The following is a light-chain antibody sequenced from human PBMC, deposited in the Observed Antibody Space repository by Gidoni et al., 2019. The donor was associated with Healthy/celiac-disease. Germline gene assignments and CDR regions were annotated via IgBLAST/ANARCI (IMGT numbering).Light chain of an antibody. CDR3: CSYAGSYTYWV. CDR2: AVS. Sequence: QSARTQPSSVAGSPGQSVTISCTGTSSDVGGYNYVSWYQQHPGKAPQLMIYAVSKRPSGVPDRFSGSKSGNTASLTISGLQAEDEADYYCCSYAGSYTYWVFGGGTKLTVL. CDR1: SSDVGGYNY. J-gene: IGLJ3*02. V-gene: IGLV2-11*01.